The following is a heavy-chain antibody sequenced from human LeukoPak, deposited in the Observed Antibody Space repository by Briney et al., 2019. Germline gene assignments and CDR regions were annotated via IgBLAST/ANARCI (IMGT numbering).Heavy chain of an antibody. Sequence: GGSLRLSCAASGFTFSSYGMHWVRQAPGKGLEWVAVISYDGSNKYYADSVKGRFTISRDNSKNTLYLQMNSLRAEDTAVYYCAKDRITMIFYGMDVWGQGTTVTVSS. CDR2: ISYDGSNK. V-gene: IGHV3-30*18. D-gene: IGHD3-22*01. J-gene: IGHJ6*02. CDR1: GFTFSSYG. CDR3: AKDRITMIFYGMDV.